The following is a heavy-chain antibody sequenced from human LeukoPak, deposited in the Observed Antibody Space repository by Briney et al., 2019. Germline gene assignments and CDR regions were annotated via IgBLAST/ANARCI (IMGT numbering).Heavy chain of an antibody. D-gene: IGHD3-10*01. V-gene: IGHV1-2*02. Sequence: GASVKVSCKASGYTFTMYYIHWVRQAPGQGLEWMGWINPNSGGTNYAQKFQGRVTMTRDTSISTAYMELSRLRSDDTAVYYCARVVRGVISGYFDYWGQGTLVTVSS. J-gene: IGHJ4*02. CDR2: INPNSGGT. CDR1: GYTFTMYY. CDR3: ARVVRGVISGYFDY.